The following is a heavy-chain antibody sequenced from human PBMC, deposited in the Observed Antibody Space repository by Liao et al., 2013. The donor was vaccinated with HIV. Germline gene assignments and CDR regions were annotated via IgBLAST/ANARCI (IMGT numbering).Heavy chain of an antibody. CDR2: INDGGSP. CDR3: ARGPGGGEFMDV. D-gene: IGHD3-10*01. V-gene: IGHV4-34*01. CDR1: GGSFSDRF. Sequence: QVQLQQWGAGLLKPSETLSLTCAVYGGSFSDRFWNWIRQTPGKGLEWIGEINDGGSPNYNPSLRSRVTISLDTSKNQVSLRLSSVTAADTAIYYCARGPGGGEFMDVWGKGTTVTVSS. J-gene: IGHJ6*03.